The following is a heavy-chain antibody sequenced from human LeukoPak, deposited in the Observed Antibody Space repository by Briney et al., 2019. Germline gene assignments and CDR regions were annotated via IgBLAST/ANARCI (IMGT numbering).Heavy chain of an antibody. CDR2: IYHSGST. D-gene: IGHD5-12*01. V-gene: IGHV4-4*02. CDR1: GGSISSNNW. CDR3: ARGNWLNWFDP. J-gene: IGHJ5*02. Sequence: SGTLSLTCAVSGGSISSNNWWSWVRQPPGKGLEWIGEIYHSGSTNYNPSLKSRVTISVDTSKNQFSLKLSSVTAADTAVYYCARGNWLNWFDPWGQGTLVTVSS.